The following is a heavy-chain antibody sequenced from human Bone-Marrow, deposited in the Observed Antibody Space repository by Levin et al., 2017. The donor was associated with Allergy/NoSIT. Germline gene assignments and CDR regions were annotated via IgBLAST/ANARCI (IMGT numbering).Heavy chain of an antibody. Sequence: GESLKISCAASGFTFSSYAMHWVRQAPGKGLEWVAVISYDGSNKYYADSVKGRFTISRDNSKNTLYLQMNSLRAEDTAVYYCARTWIGLRGAFDIWGQGTMVTVSS. CDR2: ISYDGSNK. CDR3: ARTWIGLRGAFDI. CDR1: GFTFSSYA. J-gene: IGHJ3*02. V-gene: IGHV3-30-3*01. D-gene: IGHD3-10*01.